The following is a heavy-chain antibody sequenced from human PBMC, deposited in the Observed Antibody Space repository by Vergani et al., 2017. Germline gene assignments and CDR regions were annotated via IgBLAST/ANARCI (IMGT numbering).Heavy chain of an antibody. CDR2: ISGSGGST. CDR1: GFTFSSYA. Sequence: EVQLLESGGGLVQPGGSLRLSCAASGFTFSSYAMSWVRQAPGKGLEWVSAISGSGGSTYYADSVKGRFTISRDNSKNTLYLQMNSLRAEDTAVYYCARLRDSSGYTLDYWGQGTLVTVSS. CDR3: ARLRDSSGYTLDY. J-gene: IGHJ4*02. V-gene: IGHV3-23*01. D-gene: IGHD3-22*01.